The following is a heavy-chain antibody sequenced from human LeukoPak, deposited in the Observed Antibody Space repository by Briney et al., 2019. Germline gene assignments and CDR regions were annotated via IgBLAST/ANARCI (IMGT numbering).Heavy chain of an antibody. CDR2: ISYDGSNK. D-gene: IGHD3-3*01. J-gene: IGHJ4*02. Sequence: PGGSLRLSCAASGFTFSSYGMHWVRQAPGKGLEWVAVISYDGSNKYYADSVKGRFTISRDNSKNTLYLQMNSLRAEDTAVYYCAKDFARLWSGNFDYWGQGTLVTVSS. CDR3: AKDFARLWSGNFDY. CDR1: GFTFSSYG. V-gene: IGHV3-30*18.